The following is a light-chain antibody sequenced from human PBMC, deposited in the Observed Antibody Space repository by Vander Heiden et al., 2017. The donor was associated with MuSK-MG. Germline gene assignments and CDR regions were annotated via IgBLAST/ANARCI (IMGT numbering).Light chain of an antibody. CDR2: GNS. CDR3: QSYDSSLSGSV. V-gene: IGLV1-40*01. Sequence: QSVLTQPPSVSGAPGPRVTISCTGSSSNIGADYGVHSYQQLPGTAPKLLIYGNSNRPSGVPDRFSGSKSGTSASLAITGLQAEDEADYYCQSYDSSLSGSVFGGGTKLTVL. CDR1: SSNIGADYG. J-gene: IGLJ2*01.